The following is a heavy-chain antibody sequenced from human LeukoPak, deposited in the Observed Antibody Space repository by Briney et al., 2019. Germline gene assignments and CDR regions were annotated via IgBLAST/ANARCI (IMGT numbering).Heavy chain of an antibody. J-gene: IGHJ4*02. V-gene: IGHV3-48*01. CDR1: GFTFSTYS. CDR2: ISSSSSTI. Sequence: GGSLRLSCGASGFTFSTYSMNWVRQAPGKGLEWVSYISSSSSTIYYADSVKGRFTISRDNAKNSLYLQMNSLRAEDTAVYYCASEAIAAVGDYWGQGTLVTVSS. CDR3: ASEAIAAVGDY. D-gene: IGHD6-13*01.